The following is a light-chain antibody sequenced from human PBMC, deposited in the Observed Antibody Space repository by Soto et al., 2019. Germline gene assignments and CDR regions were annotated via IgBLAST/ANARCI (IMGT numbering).Light chain of an antibody. CDR1: QYINTR. V-gene: IGKV3-11*01. CDR3: HQRQSWPRT. CDR2: QTS. J-gene: IGKJ1*01. Sequence: EIVFTHSPATLSSFPGDRVSLSCRASQYINTRLAWYQHRPGQAPRLLIYQTSIRAAGIPARFSASGTGTDFTLTISDVQPEDFAVYYCHQRQSWPRTFGQGTKVDIK.